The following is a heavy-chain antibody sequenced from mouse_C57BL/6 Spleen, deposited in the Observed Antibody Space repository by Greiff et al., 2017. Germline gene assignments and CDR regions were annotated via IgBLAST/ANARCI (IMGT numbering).Heavy chain of an antibody. CDR2: ISDGGSYT. Sequence: EVMLVESGGGLVKPGGSLKLSCAASGFTFRSYAMSWVRQTPEKRLEWVATISDGGSYTYYPDNVKGRFTISRDNAKNNLYLQMSHLKSEDTAMXYCAREGFPWFAYWGQGTLVTVSA. V-gene: IGHV5-4*01. CDR3: AREGFPWFAY. J-gene: IGHJ3*01. CDR1: GFTFRSYA.